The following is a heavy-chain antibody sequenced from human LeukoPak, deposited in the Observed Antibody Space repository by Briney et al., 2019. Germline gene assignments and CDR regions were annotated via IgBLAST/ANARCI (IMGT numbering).Heavy chain of an antibody. D-gene: IGHD3-22*01. CDR2: IYTSGST. Sequence: SETLSLTCTVSGGSISSGSYYWSWIRQPAGKGLGWIGRIYTSGSTNYNPSLKSRVTISVDTSKNQFSLKLSSVTAADTAVYYCARAGSYYYDSSGYYRWGQGTLVTVSS. V-gene: IGHV4-61*02. CDR1: GGSISSGSYY. J-gene: IGHJ5*02. CDR3: ARAGSYYYDSSGYYR.